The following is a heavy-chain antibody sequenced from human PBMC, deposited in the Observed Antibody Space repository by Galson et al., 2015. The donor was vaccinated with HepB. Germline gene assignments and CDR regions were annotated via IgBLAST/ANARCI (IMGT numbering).Heavy chain of an antibody. CDR1: GYLFTSFG. V-gene: IGHV1-3*01. Sequence: SVKVSCKASGYLFTSFGIHWVRQAPGQRPEWMGWIDAGSHNTKYSERLQGRVTIITDTSATTAYMEVSSLTLEDTAVYYCAKGSAGQSSTWPFDYWGQGTLVTVSS. J-gene: IGHJ4*02. D-gene: IGHD6-13*01. CDR3: AKGSAGQSSTWPFDY. CDR2: IDAGSHNT.